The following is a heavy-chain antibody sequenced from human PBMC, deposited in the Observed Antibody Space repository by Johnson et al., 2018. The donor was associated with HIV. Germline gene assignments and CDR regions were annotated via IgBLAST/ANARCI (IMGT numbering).Heavy chain of an antibody. V-gene: IGHV3-30-3*01. J-gene: IGHJ3*02. Sequence: QVLLVESGGGLVQPGGSLRLSCASGFTVSTNYMSWVRQAPGKGLEWVAVISYDGSNKYYADSVKGRFTISRDNSKNTLYLQMNSLRAEDTAVYYCARVGSSTWYTFLETKSLFAFDIWGQGTMVTVSS. CDR2: ISYDGSNK. D-gene: IGHD6-13*01. CDR3: ARVGSSTWYTFLETKSLFAFDI. CDR1: GFTVSTNY.